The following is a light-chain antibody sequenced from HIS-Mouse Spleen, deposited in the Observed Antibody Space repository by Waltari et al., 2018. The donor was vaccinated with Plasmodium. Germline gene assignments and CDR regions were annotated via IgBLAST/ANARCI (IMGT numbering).Light chain of an antibody. CDR2: EDS. CDR1: ALPKKY. V-gene: IGLV3-10*01. J-gene: IGLJ3*02. CDR3: YSTDSSGNHRV. Sequence: SYELTQPPSVSVSPVQTARITCSGDALPKKYAYWYQHKSGQAPVLVIYEDSKRPSGIPERFSGSSSGTMATLTISGAQVEDEADYYCYSTDSSGNHRVFGGGTKLTVL.